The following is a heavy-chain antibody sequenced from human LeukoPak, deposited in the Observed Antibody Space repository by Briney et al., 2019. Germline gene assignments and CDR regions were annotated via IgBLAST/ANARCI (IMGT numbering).Heavy chain of an antibody. CDR3: ARLNYYDSSPPRYFSDY. CDR2: IYTSGST. D-gene: IGHD3-22*01. Sequence: SETLSLTCTVSGGSISSGSYFWSWIRQPAGKGLEWIGRIYTSGSTNYNPSLKSRVTISVDTSKNQFSLKLSSVTAADTAVYYCARLNYYDSSPPRYFSDYWGQGTLVTVSS. V-gene: IGHV4-61*02. J-gene: IGHJ4*02. CDR1: GGSISSGSYF.